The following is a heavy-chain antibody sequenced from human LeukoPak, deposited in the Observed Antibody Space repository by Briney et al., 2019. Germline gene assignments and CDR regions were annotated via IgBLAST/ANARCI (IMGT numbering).Heavy chain of an antibody. CDR3: ARGKLYFAPPMGFDY. J-gene: IGHJ4*02. Sequence: SETLSLTCTVSGGSISSYYWSWIRQPPGKGLEWIGDIYYSGSTNYKYSLKSRVTISVDTSKNQFSLKLSSVTAADTAVYYCARGKLYFAPPMGFDYWGQGTPVTVSS. D-gene: IGHD3-9*01. CDR2: IYYSGST. CDR1: GGSISSYY. V-gene: IGHV4-59*01.